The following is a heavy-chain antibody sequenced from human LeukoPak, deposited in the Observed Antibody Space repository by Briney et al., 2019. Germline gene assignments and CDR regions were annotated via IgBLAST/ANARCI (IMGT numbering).Heavy chain of an antibody. J-gene: IGHJ4*02. CDR3: ARVLGPHFDY. D-gene: IGHD3-16*01. Sequence: GASVKVSCKASGGTFSSYAISWVRQAPGQGLEWMGGIIPIFGTANYAQKFQGRVTMTRDTSTSTVYMELSSLRSEDTAVYYCARVLGPHFDYWGQGTLVTVSS. CDR2: IIPIFGTA. V-gene: IGHV1-69*05. CDR1: GGTFSSYA.